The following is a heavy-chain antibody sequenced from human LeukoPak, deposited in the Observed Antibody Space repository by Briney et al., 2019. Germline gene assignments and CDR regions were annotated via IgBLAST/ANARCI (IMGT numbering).Heavy chain of an antibody. CDR2: ISTSSSYM. CDR3: ARQQWLDGAYYFDY. CDR1: GFTFSGST. Sequence: GGSLRLSCAASGFTFSGSTMNWVRQAPGKGLEWISFISTSSSYMYYADSVRGRFTISRDNAKNSLYLQMNSLRAEDTAVYYCARQQWLDGAYYFDYWGQGTLVTVSS. V-gene: IGHV3-21*01. J-gene: IGHJ4*02. D-gene: IGHD6-19*01.